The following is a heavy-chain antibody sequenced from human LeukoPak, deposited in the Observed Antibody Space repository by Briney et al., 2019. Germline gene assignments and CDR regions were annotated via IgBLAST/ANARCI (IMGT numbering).Heavy chain of an antibody. V-gene: IGHV4-4*02. Sequence: PSGTLSLTCAVSGGSISSSNWWSWVRQPPGKGLEWIGEIYHSGSTNYNPSLKSRVTILVDKSKNQFSLKLSSVTAADTAVYYCARVAGWCDAFDIWGQGTMVTVSS. J-gene: IGHJ3*02. CDR2: IYHSGST. CDR1: GGSISSSNW. D-gene: IGHD6-19*01. CDR3: ARVAGWCDAFDI.